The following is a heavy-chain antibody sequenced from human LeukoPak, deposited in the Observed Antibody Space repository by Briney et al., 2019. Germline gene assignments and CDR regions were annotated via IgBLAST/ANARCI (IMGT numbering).Heavy chain of an antibody. Sequence: PGRSLRLSCAASGFTFSSYAMHWVRQAPGKGLEWVAVISYDGSNKYYADSVKGRFTISRDNSKNTLYLQMNSLRAEDTAVYYCARDKLAADLNVVYYYYGMDVWGRGTTVTVSS. CDR2: ISYDGSNK. J-gene: IGHJ6*02. V-gene: IGHV3-30-3*01. CDR3: ARDKLAADLNVVYYYYGMDV. D-gene: IGHD6-13*01. CDR1: GFTFSSYA.